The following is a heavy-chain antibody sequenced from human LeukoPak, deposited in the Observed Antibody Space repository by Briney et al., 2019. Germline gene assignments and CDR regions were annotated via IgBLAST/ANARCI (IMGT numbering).Heavy chain of an antibody. CDR3: AHVDTAMALGY. J-gene: IGHJ4*02. Sequence: RESGPTLVKHTQTLTLTCTFSGFALRTSGVGVGWIRQPPGKALEWLALIYWDDDKRYSPPLKSRLTITKVTPKNQVVLTMTNMDPVDTATYYCAHVDTAMALGYWGQGTLVTVSS. D-gene: IGHD5-18*01. CDR1: GFALRTSGVG. CDR2: IYWDDDK. V-gene: IGHV2-5*02.